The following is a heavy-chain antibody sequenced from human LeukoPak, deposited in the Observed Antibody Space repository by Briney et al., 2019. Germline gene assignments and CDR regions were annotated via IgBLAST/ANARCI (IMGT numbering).Heavy chain of an antibody. D-gene: IGHD4-17*01. CDR1: GFTFSSYS. J-gene: IGHJ6*02. Sequence: GGSLRLSCAASGFTFSSYSMNWVRQAPGKGLEWVSSISSSSSYIYYADSVKGRFTISRDNAKNSLYLQVNSLRAEDTAVYYCARDGRATVTTRCMDVWGQGTTVTVSS. CDR3: ARDGRATVTTRCMDV. CDR2: ISSSSSYI. V-gene: IGHV3-21*01.